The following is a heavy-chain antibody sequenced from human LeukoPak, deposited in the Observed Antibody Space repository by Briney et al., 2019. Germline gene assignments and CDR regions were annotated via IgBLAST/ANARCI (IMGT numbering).Heavy chain of an antibody. CDR2: ISGGGGT. CDR3: ARPSIAVAGYFDF. J-gene: IGHJ4*02. Sequence: GGSLRLSCAAPGFTFSTYAMSWVRQAPGKGLEWVSSISGGGGTYYADSVEGRFTISRDNSKNTLYLQMNNLRAEDTAVYYCARPSIAVAGYFDFWGQGTLVTVSS. V-gene: IGHV3-23*01. CDR1: GFTFSTYA. D-gene: IGHD6-19*01.